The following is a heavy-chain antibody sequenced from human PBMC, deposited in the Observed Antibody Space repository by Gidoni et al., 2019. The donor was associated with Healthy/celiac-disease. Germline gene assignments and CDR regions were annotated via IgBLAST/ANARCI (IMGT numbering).Heavy chain of an antibody. CDR1: GFTVSSYG. Sequence: QVQLVESGGGVVQPGRSLRLSCAASGFTVSSYGMHWVRQAPGKGLEWVAVISYDGSNKYYADSGKGRFTISRDNSKNTLYLQMNSLRAEDTAVYYCAKLLAAAAVNKDAFDIWGQGTMVTVSS. J-gene: IGHJ3*02. CDR2: ISYDGSNK. V-gene: IGHV3-30*18. D-gene: IGHD6-13*01. CDR3: AKLLAAAAVNKDAFDI.